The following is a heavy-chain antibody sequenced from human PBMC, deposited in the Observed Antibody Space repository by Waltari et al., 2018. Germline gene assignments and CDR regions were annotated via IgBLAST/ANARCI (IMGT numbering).Heavy chain of an antibody. D-gene: IGHD3-3*01. CDR1: GGSISSYY. CDR3: AREVFGVVAMYWFDP. J-gene: IGHJ5*02. Sequence: QVQLQQWGAGLLKPSETLSLTCTVSGGSISSYYWSWIRQPAGKGLEWIGRIYTSGSTNYNPSLKSRVTMSVDTSKNQFSLKLSSVTAADTAVYYCAREVFGVVAMYWFDPWGQGTLVTVSS. CDR2: IYTSGST. V-gene: IGHV4-59*10.